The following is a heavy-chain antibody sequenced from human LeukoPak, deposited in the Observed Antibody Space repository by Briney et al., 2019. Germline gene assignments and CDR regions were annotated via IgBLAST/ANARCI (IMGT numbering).Heavy chain of an antibody. V-gene: IGHV4-59*01. J-gene: IGHJ4*02. D-gene: IGHD3-16*01. Sequence: PSETLSLTCTVSGGSISSYYGSWIRQPPGKGLEWIGYIYYSGSTNYNPSLKGRVTISVDTTKNQFSLKMSSVTAADTAVYYCASGLRLGEFPFPLLDYWGQGTLVTVSS. CDR3: ASGLRLGEFPFPLLDY. CDR2: IYYSGST. CDR1: GGSISSYY.